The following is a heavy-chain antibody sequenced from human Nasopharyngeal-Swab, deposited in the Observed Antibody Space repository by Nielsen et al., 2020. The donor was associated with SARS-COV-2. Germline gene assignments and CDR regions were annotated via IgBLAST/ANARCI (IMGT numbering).Heavy chain of an antibody. V-gene: IGHV3-30*18. Sequence: AGSLSLSCAASGFTFSSYGMHWVRQAPGKGLEWVAVISYDGSNKYYADSVKGRFTISRDNSKNTLYLQMTSLRAEDTAVYYCAKDYMGLYYGMDVWGQGTTVTVSS. D-gene: IGHD3-10*01. CDR1: GFTFSSYG. CDR3: AKDYMGLYYGMDV. CDR2: ISYDGSNK. J-gene: IGHJ6*02.